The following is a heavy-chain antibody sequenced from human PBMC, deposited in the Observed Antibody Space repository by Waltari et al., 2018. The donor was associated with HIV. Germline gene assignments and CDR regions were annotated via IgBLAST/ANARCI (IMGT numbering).Heavy chain of an antibody. D-gene: IGHD3-22*01. Sequence: QVQLRESGPGLVQPSETLSLPCTVPGGSISVYYWRGTRRPPGKGLEWIGYIHYSGRSDYRPSLKSRVTISVDTSKNQFSLKLRSVTAADTAVYYCARGHYYDGSGAYYYYGMDVWGQGTTVTVS. J-gene: IGHJ6*02. CDR3: ARGHYYDGSGAYYYYGMDV. V-gene: IGHV4-59*01. CDR2: IHYSGRS. CDR1: GGSISVYY.